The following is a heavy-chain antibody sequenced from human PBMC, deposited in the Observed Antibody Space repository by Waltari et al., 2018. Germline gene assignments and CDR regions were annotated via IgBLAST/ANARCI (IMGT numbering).Heavy chain of an antibody. CDR3: ALDTGALWMDV. D-gene: IGHD2-21*01. CDR1: EYTFTSSY. CDR2: INPRGGST. V-gene: IGHV1-46*01. Sequence: QVQLVQSGAEVKKPGASVKISCKTSEYTFTSSYIHWVRQAPGQGLEWMGIINPRGGSTSYAQKFQGRVTMTRDTSTSTVYMELSSLRSDDTAVYYCALDTGALWMDVWGQGTTVTVSS. J-gene: IGHJ6*02.